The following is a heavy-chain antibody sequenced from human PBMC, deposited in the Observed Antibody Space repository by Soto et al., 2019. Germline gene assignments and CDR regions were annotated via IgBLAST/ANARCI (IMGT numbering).Heavy chain of an antibody. CDR3: ARGGRRNWYHP. J-gene: IGHJ5*02. D-gene: IGHD3-16*01. V-gene: IGHV5-51*01. CDR1: GCRFPGYW. Sequence: LRNALKRSGNASGCRFPGYWIGSVRQMPGKGLEWMGIIYPSDSDTRYNPSFEGHVTMSVDKSINTAYLQWSSLKASDSAVYYCARGGRRNWYHPCCPATRVTVSS. CDR2: IYPSDSDT.